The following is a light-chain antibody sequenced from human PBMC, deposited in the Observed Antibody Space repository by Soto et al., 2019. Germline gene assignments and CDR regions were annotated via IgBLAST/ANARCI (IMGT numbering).Light chain of an antibody. V-gene: IGKV3D-15*01. CDR2: GAS. CDR3: QQYKNWPL. Sequence: EIVLTQSPGTLSLSPRERATLSCRASQNVDSNSLAWYQQKPGQAPRIIIFGASGRATGIPDRFSGSGFGTEFTLPISSLQSEDFAVYYCQQYKNWPLFGQGTRLDI. CDR1: QNVDSN. J-gene: IGKJ5*01.